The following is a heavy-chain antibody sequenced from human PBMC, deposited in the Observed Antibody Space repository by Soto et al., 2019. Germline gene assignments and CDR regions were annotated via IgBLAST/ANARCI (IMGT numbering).Heavy chain of an antibody. V-gene: IGHV4-4*02. D-gene: IGHD1-26*01. Sequence: QVQLQESGPGLVKPSGTLSLTCAVSGGSISSSNWWSWVRQPPGKGLEWIGEIYHTGSTNYNPSLKSRVTISVDKSKNQFSLKLSSVTAADTAVYYCASSSGSYYYYYGVDVWGQGTTVTVSS. J-gene: IGHJ6*02. CDR3: ASSSGSYYYYYGVDV. CDR1: GGSISSSNW. CDR2: IYHTGST.